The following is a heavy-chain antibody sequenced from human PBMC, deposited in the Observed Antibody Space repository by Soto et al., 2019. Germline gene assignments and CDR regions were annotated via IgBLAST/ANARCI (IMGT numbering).Heavy chain of an antibody. D-gene: IGHD2-15*01. Sequence: SETLSLTCTVSGGSISSYYWSWIRQPPGKGLEWIGYIYYSGSTNYNPSLKSRVTISVDTSKNQFSLKLSSVTAADTAVYYCARFTWSVLPPYYSYIDAWGKGTALTVSS. V-gene: IGHV4-59*08. CDR3: ARFTWSVLPPYYSYIDA. CDR1: GGSISSYY. J-gene: IGHJ6*03. CDR2: IYYSGST.